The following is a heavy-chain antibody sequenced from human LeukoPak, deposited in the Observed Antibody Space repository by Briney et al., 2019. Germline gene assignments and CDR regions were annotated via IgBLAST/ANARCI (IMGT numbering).Heavy chain of an antibody. CDR1: GGSISLNYY. CDR2: FDNSGAT. Sequence: SETLSLTCTVSGGSISLNYYWGWIRPTPGKGLEWIGNFDNSGATHYNPSLKKRVFISVDTSKDQVSLKVTSVTAADTGVYYGARLSDYGNLGFYYYMDVWGKGTTVTVS. D-gene: IGHD4-11*01. J-gene: IGHJ6*03. CDR3: ARLSDYGNLGFYYYMDV. V-gene: IGHV4-39*01.